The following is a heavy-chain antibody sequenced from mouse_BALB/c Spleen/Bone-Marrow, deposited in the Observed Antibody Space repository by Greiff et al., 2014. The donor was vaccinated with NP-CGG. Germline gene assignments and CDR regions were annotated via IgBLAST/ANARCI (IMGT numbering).Heavy chain of an antibody. Sequence: VHLVESGPGLVAPSQSLSITCTVSGFSLTDYGVSWIRQPPGKGLEWLGVTWGGGITYYNSPLKSRLSISKDNSKSQVFLKMYSLQTDDTAMYYCAKLNWDEGDYWGQGTTLTVSS. J-gene: IGHJ2*01. CDR2: TWGGGIT. CDR3: AKLNWDEGDY. V-gene: IGHV2-6-5*01. D-gene: IGHD4-1*01. CDR1: GFSLTDYG.